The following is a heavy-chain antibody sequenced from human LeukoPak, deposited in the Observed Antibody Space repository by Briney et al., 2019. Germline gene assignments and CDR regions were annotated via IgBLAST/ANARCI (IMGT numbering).Heavy chain of an antibody. V-gene: IGHV3-9*01. Sequence: GGSLRLSCAASGFTFDDYAMHWVRQAPGKGLEWVSGISWNSGSIGYADSVKGRFTISRDNAKNSLYLQMNSLRAEDTALYYCAKDLKAAAVKGGAFDIWGQGTMVTVSS. D-gene: IGHD6-13*01. CDR2: ISWNSGSI. CDR3: AKDLKAAAVKGGAFDI. CDR1: GFTFDDYA. J-gene: IGHJ3*02.